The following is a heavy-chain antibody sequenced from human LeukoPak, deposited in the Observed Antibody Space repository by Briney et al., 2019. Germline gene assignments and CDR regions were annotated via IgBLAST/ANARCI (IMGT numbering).Heavy chain of an antibody. J-gene: IGHJ5*02. V-gene: IGHV4-59*01. CDR2: IYYSGST. Sequence: SETLSLTCTVSGGPISSYYWSWIRQPPGKGLEWIGYIYYSGSTNYNPSLKSRVTISVDTSKNQFSLKLSSVTAADTAVYYCARGREMATISWGQGTLVTVSS. CDR1: GGPISSYY. CDR3: ARGREMATIS. D-gene: IGHD5-24*01.